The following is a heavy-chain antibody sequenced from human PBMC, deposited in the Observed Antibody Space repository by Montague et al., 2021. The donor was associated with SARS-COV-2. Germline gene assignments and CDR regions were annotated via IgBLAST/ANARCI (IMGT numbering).Heavy chain of an antibody. Sequence: SETLSLTCAVYGESFSDYHWTWIRQSAAQGLEWIGQINHCGSTKYNPSLKSRVTISIDTSKKQFSLKLTSVTAADTAVYYCARGAPGYWGQGTLVTVSS. D-gene: IGHD1-1*01. CDR3: ARGAPGY. CDR1: GESFSDYH. CDR2: INHCGST. V-gene: IGHV4-34*01. J-gene: IGHJ4*02.